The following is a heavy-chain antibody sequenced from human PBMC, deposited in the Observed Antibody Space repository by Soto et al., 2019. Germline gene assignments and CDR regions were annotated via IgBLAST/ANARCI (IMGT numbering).Heavy chain of an antibody. CDR3: ASPHDCGSGSCYLDLDALDI. Sequence: SETLSLTCTVSGGSLGSTSYYWGWIRQPPGKGLEWIGNIYYSGNTYYNPSLKSRLTMSIDTPNNQFSLNLCSVTAADTAVYYCASPHDCGSGSCYLDLDALDILGQGTMLTVSS. J-gene: IGHJ3*02. D-gene: IGHD2-15*01. CDR2: IYYSGNT. V-gene: IGHV4-39*07. CDR1: GGSLGSTSYY.